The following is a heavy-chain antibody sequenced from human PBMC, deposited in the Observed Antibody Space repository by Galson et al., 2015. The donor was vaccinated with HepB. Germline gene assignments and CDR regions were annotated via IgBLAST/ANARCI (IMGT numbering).Heavy chain of an antibody. CDR3: AREGYSSGFPENYYYYGMDV. Sequence: SVKVSCKASGYTFTSYAMHWVRQAPGQRLEWMGWINAGNGNTKYSQKFQGRVTITRDTSASTAYMELSSLRSEDTAVYYCAREGYSSGFPENYYYYGMDVWGQGTTVTVSS. CDR2: INAGNGNT. V-gene: IGHV1-3*01. J-gene: IGHJ6*02. D-gene: IGHD6-19*01. CDR1: GYTFTSYA.